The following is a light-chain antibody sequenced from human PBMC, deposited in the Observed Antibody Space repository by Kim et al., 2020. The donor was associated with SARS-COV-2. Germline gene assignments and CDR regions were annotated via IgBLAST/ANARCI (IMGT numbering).Light chain of an antibody. V-gene: IGKV1-5*03. CDR1: ENIGTW. Sequence: DIQMTQSPSTLSASVGDRVTITCRASENIGTWLAWYQQKPGRAPSLLIYLASTLESGVPSRFSGTGSGTEFSLSITSLQPDDFATYYCQHYSRFPYTFGQGTKLRS. CDR2: LAS. CDR3: QHYSRFPYT. J-gene: IGKJ2*01.